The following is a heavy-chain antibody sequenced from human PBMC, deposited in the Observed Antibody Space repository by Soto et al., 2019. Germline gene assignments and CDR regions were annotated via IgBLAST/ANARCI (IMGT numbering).Heavy chain of an antibody. Sequence: QVQLVQSGAEVKKPGASVKVSCKASGYTFTSYDINWVRQATGQGLEWMGWMNPNSGNTGYAQKLQCRVTMTRNTSISTAYMELSSLRSEDTAVYYCARGRPIAPSYDSSGYYYYYYGMDVWGQGTTVTVSS. CDR2: MNPNSGNT. CDR3: ARGRPIAPSYDSSGYYYYYYGMDV. V-gene: IGHV1-8*01. D-gene: IGHD3-22*01. CDR1: GYTFTSYD. J-gene: IGHJ6*02.